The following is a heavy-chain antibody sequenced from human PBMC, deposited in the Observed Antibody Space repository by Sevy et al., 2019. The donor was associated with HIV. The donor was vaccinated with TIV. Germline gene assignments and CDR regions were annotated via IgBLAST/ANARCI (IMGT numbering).Heavy chain of an antibody. J-gene: IGHJ3*02. Sequence: GGSLRLSCAASGFSFTSSWMNWVRQAPGKGLEWVANINHDGSARDYVDSVKGRFTISRDNAKNSLFLQMNSLRAEDTAVYFCAKDPYSKGDIWGRGTMVTVSS. CDR2: INHDGSAR. V-gene: IGHV3-7*01. D-gene: IGHD4-4*01. CDR3: AKDPYSKGDI. CDR1: GFSFTSSW.